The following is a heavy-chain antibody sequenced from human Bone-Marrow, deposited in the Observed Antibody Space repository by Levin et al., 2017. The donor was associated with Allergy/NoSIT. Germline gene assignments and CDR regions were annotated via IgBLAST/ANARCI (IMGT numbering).Heavy chain of an antibody. CDR3: ASRITAPGGLDG. CDR1: GVTSNNYT. D-gene: IGHD3-10*01. CDR2: ISSSSAYI. V-gene: IGHV3-21*01. Sequence: LSLTCAVSGVTSNNYTLTWVRQPPGKGLEWVSSISSSSAYIHYADSVKGRFTVSRDNAEKSLYLQMNSLRAEDTAIYYCASRITAPGGLDGWGQGTAVTVSS. J-gene: IGHJ6*02.